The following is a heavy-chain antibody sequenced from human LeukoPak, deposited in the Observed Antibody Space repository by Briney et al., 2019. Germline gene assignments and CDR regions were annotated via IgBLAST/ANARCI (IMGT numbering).Heavy chain of an antibody. CDR1: GGSISSYY. J-gene: IGHJ3*02. D-gene: IGHD3-3*01. V-gene: IGHV4-59*12. CDR3: ARGTIFGVVIFDAFDI. CDR2: IYYSGST. Sequence: SETLSLTCTVSGGSISSYYWSWIRQPPGKGLEWIRYIYYSGSTYYNPSLKSRVTISVDTSKNQFSLKLSSVTAADTAVYYCARGTIFGVVIFDAFDIWGQGTMVTVSS.